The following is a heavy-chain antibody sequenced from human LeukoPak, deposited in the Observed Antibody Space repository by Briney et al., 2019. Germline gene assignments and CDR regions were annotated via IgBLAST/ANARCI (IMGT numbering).Heavy chain of an antibody. J-gene: IGHJ4*02. D-gene: IGHD5-24*01. CDR1: GFTFSSYW. Sequence: PGGSLRLSCAASGFTFSSYWMSWVRQAPGKGLEWVANIKQDGSEKYYVDSVKGRFTISRDNAKNSLYLQMNSLRAEDTAVYYCAIGRRDGYNLVDSFDYWGQGTLVTVSS. CDR3: AIGRRDGYNLVDSFDY. CDR2: IKQDGSEK. V-gene: IGHV3-7*01.